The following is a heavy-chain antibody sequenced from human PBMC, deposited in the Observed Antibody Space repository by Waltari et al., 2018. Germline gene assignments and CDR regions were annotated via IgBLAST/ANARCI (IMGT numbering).Heavy chain of an antibody. V-gene: IGHV3-30-3*01. Sequence: QVQLVESGGDVVQPGRSLRLSCAASGFTFRSFPIHWVRQAPGKGLEWVALISYDSSNKYYSDSVKGRFTISRDNSMNTLYLEMNSLRAEDTAVYYCAKRSWDYYYMDVWGKGTTVTVS. J-gene: IGHJ6*03. CDR2: ISYDSSNK. CDR1: GFTFRSFP. D-gene: IGHD3-16*01. CDR3: AKRSWDYYYMDV.